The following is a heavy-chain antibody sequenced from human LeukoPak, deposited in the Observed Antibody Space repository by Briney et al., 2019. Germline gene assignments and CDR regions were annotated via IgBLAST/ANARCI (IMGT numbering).Heavy chain of an antibody. D-gene: IGHD5-12*01. Sequence: SETLSLTCTVSGGSISSYYWSWIRQPPGKGLEWIGYIYNSGITNYNPSLKSRVTISVDTSKNQFSLKLSSVTAADTAVCYCARGGGYSAYVPFDYWGKGTLVTVSS. CDR3: ARGGGYSAYVPFDY. J-gene: IGHJ4*02. V-gene: IGHV4-59*01. CDR1: GGSISSYY. CDR2: IYNSGIT.